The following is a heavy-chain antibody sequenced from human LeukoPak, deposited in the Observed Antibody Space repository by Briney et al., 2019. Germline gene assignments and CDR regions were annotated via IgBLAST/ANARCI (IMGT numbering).Heavy chain of an antibody. CDR2: ISYDGSTI. CDR3: AKAKSYSSGSSGY. Sequence: GGSLRLSCAASGFTFSSYEMHWVRQAPGKGLEWVAVISYDGSTIYYADSVKGRFTISRDNSKNTLYLQMNSLEAEDTAVYYCAKAKSYSSGSSGYWGQGTPVTVSS. J-gene: IGHJ4*02. V-gene: IGHV3-30*18. CDR1: GFTFSSYE. D-gene: IGHD5-18*01.